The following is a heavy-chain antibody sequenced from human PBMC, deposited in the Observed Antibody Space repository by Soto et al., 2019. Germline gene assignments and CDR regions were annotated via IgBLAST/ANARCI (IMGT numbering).Heavy chain of an antibody. CDR2: IYYSGST. CDR3: ARDKYCGGDCYSGWFDP. J-gene: IGHJ5*02. CDR1: GGSISSGGYY. Sequence: LSLTCTVSGGSISSGGYYWSWIRQHPGKGLEWIGYIYYSGSTYYNPSLKSRVTISVDTSKNQFSLKLSSVTAADTAVYYCARDKYCGGDCYSGWFDPWGQGTLVTSPQ. D-gene: IGHD2-21*01. V-gene: IGHV4-31*03.